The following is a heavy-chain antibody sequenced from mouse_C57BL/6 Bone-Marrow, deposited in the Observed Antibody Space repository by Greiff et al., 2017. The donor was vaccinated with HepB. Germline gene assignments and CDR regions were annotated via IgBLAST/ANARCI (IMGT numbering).Heavy chain of an antibody. Sequence: EVKLLESGGDLVKPGGSLKLSCAASGFTFSSYGMSWVRQTPDKRLEWVATISSGGSYTYYPDSVKGRFTISRDNAKNTLYLQMSSLKSEDTAMYYCARRYDGNYGDYYYAMDYWGQGTSVTVSS. J-gene: IGHJ4*01. V-gene: IGHV5-6*02. D-gene: IGHD2-3*01. CDR2: ISSGGSYT. CDR1: GFTFSSYG. CDR3: ARRYDGNYGDYYYAMDY.